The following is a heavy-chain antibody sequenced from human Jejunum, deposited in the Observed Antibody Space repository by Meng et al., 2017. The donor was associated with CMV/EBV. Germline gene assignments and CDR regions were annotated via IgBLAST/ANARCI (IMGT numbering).Heavy chain of an antibody. CDR3: AKDGGSFLDYYFDY. J-gene: IGHJ4*02. CDR1: EYTFTDYD. Sequence: KASEYTFTDYDIHWVRQAPGQGLEWMGYINPYTGDTNYPQEFQGRATMTRDTSTNTAYMELTRLRSDDTALYYCAKDGGSFLDYYFDYWGQGTLVTVSS. V-gene: IGHV1-2*02. CDR2: INPYTGDT. D-gene: IGHD3-16*01.